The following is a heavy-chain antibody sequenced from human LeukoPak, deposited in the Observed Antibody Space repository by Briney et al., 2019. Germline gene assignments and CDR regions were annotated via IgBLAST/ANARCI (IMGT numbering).Heavy chain of an antibody. V-gene: IGHV4-59*08. CDR3: ARQGGYSYGHFDY. D-gene: IGHD5-18*01. J-gene: IGHJ4*02. Sequence: PSETLSLTCTVSGGSISSYYWSWIRQPPGKGLEWIGYIYYSGSTNYNPSLKSRVTISVDTSKNPFSLKLSSVTAADTAVYYCARQGGYSYGHFDYWGQGTLVTVS. CDR2: IYYSGST. CDR1: GGSISSYY.